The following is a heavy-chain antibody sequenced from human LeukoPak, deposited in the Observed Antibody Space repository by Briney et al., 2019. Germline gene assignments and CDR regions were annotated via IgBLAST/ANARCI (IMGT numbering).Heavy chain of an antibody. CDR3: ARGLSVVVADAPVPYFDY. CDR2: INHSGST. D-gene: IGHD2-15*01. CDR1: GGSFSGYY. Sequence: SETLSLTCAVYGGSFSGYYWSWIRQPPGKGLEWIGEINHSGSTNYNPSLKSRVTISVDTSKNQFSLKLSSVTAADTAVYYCARGLSVVVADAPVPYFDYWGQGTLVTVCS. V-gene: IGHV4-34*01. J-gene: IGHJ4*02.